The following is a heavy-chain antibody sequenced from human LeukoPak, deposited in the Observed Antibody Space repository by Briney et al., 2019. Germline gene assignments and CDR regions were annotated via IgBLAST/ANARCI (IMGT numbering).Heavy chain of an antibody. CDR3: ARHGSGRYYPAEGRVDY. J-gene: IGHJ4*02. V-gene: IGHV1-46*03. CDR1: GYGFTSNY. CDR2: INPSVGGT. D-gene: IGHD3-10*01. Sequence: GASVKVSCKAFGYGFTSNYIHWVRQAPGQGLEWMGIINPSVGGTTYARKFQGRVTMTRDMSTSTVYMELSSLRSEDTAVYYWARHGSGRYYPAEGRVDYWGQGTLVTVSS.